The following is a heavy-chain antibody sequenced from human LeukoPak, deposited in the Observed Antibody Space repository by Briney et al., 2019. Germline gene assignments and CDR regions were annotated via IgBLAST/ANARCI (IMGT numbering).Heavy chain of an antibody. D-gene: IGHD5-12*01. CDR3: ARNRGYSGYDFDY. J-gene: IGHJ4*02. CDR1: GFTFSDYY. V-gene: IGHV3-11*01. Sequence: GGSLRLSCAASGFTFSDYYMSWIRQAPGKGLEWVSYLSSTGSILYYADSVKGRFTISRDNAKNSLYLQMNSLRAEDTAIYYCARNRGYSGYDFDYWGQGTLVTVSS. CDR2: LSSTGSIL.